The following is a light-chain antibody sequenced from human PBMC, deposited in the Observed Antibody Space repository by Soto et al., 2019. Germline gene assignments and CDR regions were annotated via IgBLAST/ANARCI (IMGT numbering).Light chain of an antibody. CDR1: TGAVTSANY. J-gene: IGLJ3*02. CDR3: LLYFGGSQLV. V-gene: IGLV7-43*01. CDR2: NAD. Sequence: QAVVTQEPSLIVSPGGTVTLTCASSTGAVTSANYPNWFQQKPGQPPRALIYNADKKHSWTPARVSGSLLGGKAALTLSAVQPEDEADYYCLLYFGGSQLVFGGGTKLTVI.